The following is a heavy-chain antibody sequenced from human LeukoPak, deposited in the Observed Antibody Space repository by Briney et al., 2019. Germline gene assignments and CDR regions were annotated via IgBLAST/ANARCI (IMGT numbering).Heavy chain of an antibody. Sequence: GGSLRLSCAASGFTFDDYGMSWVRKGPGKGLEWVSGINWNGGNTGYADSVKGRFTIFRDNAKNSLYLEMDSLRVEDTALYYCARTSDGNWFDPWGQGTLVTVSS. CDR2: INWNGGNT. CDR1: GFTFDDYG. V-gene: IGHV3-20*04. J-gene: IGHJ5*02. D-gene: IGHD1-26*01. CDR3: ARTSDGNWFDP.